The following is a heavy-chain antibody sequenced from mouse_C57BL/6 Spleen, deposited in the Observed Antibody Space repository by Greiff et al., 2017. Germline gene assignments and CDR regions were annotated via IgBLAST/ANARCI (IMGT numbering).Heavy chain of an antibody. D-gene: IGHD2-1*01. CDR3: AREDGNYWGSSY. Sequence: QVQLQQPGAELVKPGASVKMSCKASGYTFTSYWITWVKQRPGQGLEWIGDIYPGGGSPNYNEKFKSKATLTVDTSSNTAYMQLSSLTSEVSAVYYFAREDGNYWGSSYWGQGTLVTVSA. CDR1: GYTFTSYW. J-gene: IGHJ3*01. V-gene: IGHV1-55*01. CDR2: IYPGGGSP.